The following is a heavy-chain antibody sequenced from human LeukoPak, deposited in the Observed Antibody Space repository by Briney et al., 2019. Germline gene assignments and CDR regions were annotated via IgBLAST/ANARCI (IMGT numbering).Heavy chain of an antibody. CDR1: GFTFSSYA. D-gene: IGHD3-10*01. V-gene: IGHV3-23*01. CDR2: IIGSGGST. J-gene: IGHJ4*02. CDR3: AKDRPRDYYGSGSYPDY. Sequence: QSGGSLRLSCAASGFTFSSYAMSWVRQAPGKGLEWVSAIIGSGGSTYYADSVKGRFTISRDNSKNTLYLQMNSLRAEDTAVYYCAKDRPRDYYGSGSYPDYWGQGTLVTVSS.